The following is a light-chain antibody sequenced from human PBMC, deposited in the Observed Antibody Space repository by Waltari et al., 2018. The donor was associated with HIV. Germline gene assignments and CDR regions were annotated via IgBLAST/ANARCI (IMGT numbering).Light chain of an antibody. Sequence: DIQMTQSPSYLSASVGDRVTITCRASQDISDSLNWYHQRPGKAPKLLIYGASSLESGVPSRFSGSASGTDFTLTITSLQPEDFGTYYCQQSYSAAITFGQGTRLETK. J-gene: IGKJ5*01. V-gene: IGKV1-39*01. CDR1: QDISDS. CDR3: QQSYSAAIT. CDR2: GAS.